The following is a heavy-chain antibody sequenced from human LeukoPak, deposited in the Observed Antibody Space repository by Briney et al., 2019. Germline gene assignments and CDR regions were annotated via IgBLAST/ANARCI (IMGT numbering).Heavy chain of an antibody. Sequence: PSETLSLTCAVYGGSFSGYYWSWIRQPPGKGLEWIGEIDHSGSSNYNPSLKSRVIISVDTSKNQFSLKLSSVTAADTAVYYCAREIGFRPSNWFDPWGQGTLVTVSS. J-gene: IGHJ5*02. CDR1: GGSFSGYY. CDR2: IDHSGSS. D-gene: IGHD2-15*01. V-gene: IGHV4-34*01. CDR3: AREIGFRPSNWFDP.